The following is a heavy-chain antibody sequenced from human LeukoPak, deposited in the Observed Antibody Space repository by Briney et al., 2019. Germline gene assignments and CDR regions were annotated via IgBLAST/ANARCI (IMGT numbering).Heavy chain of an antibody. CDR3: ARIGITMVRGVMNWFAP. CDR1: GYTFTSYA. J-gene: IGHJ5*02. V-gene: IGHV1-3*01. Sequence: GASVKVSCKTSGYTFTSYAMHWVRQAPGQRLEWMGWINAGNGNTKYSQKFQGRVTITRDTSASTAYMELSSLRSEDTAVYYCARIGITMVRGVMNWFAPWGQGTLVTVSS. D-gene: IGHD3-10*01. CDR2: INAGNGNT.